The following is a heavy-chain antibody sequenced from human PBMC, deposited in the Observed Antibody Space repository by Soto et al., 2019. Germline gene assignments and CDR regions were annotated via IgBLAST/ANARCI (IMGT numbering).Heavy chain of an antibody. Sequence: QVQMVQSGAEVKKPGSSVKVSCKASGGTFSSYAISWVRQAPGQGLEWMGGIIPIFGTANYEQKFQGRVTITADESTSTSYMELSSLRSEDTAVYYCARNDSSNCHYYYGMDVWGQGTTVTGSS. V-gene: IGHV1-69*01. D-gene: IGHD4-4*01. CDR1: GGTFSSYA. J-gene: IGHJ6*02. CDR2: IIPIFGTA. CDR3: ARNDSSNCHYYYGMDV.